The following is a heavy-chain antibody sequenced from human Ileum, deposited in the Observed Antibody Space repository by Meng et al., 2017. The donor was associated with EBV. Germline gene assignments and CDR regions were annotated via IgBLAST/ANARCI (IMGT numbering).Heavy chain of an antibody. CDR1: GEAIISNYW. V-gene: IGHV4-4*02. CDR2: IYYNTKT. CDR3: ARKFSVVGSTDGWFDP. J-gene: IGHJ5*02. D-gene: IGHD2-8*01. Sequence: QVQLQEAGPGLVKPSGTLSLTCAVSGEAIISNYWWSWVRQPPGKGLEWIGEIYYNTKTNYNPSLKGRVTMSVDTSQNQFSLTLSSVTAADTAVYFCARKFSVVGSTDGWFDPWGQGTLVTVSS.